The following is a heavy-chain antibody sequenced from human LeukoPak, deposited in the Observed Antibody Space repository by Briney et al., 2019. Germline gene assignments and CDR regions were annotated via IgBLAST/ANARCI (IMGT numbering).Heavy chain of an antibody. CDR1: GGSISSSNYY. J-gene: IGHJ4*02. CDR2: INHSGST. Sequence: SETLSLTCTVSGGSISSSNYYWSWIRQPPGKGLEWIGEINHSGSTNYNPSLKSRVTISVDTSKNQFSLKLSSVTAADTAVYYCARRSAVAGTFGSFDYWGQGTLVTVSS. CDR3: ARRSAVAGTFGSFDY. D-gene: IGHD6-19*01. V-gene: IGHV4-39*07.